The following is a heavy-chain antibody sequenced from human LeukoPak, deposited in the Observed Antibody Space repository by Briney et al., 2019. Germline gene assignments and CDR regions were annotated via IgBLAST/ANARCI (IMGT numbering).Heavy chain of an antibody. CDR1: GFTFITYV. V-gene: IGHV3-64D*06. Sequence: GWSLRLSCSVSGFTFITYVMHGLRQAPGKGLEYVSAISSNGDNTYYADSVKGRFTISRDNSKNTLYPQMSSLRADDTAVYYCVRGTGYWGQGTLVTVSS. J-gene: IGHJ4*02. CDR3: VRGTGY. CDR2: ISSNGDNT.